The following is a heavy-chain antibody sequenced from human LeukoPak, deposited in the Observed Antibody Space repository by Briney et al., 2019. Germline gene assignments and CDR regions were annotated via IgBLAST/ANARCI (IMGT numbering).Heavy chain of an antibody. CDR3: ARSSSYFTYFDL. D-gene: IGHD2/OR15-2a*01. CDR2: MSSTGNTI. V-gene: IGHV3-11*04. J-gene: IGHJ2*01. Sequence: PGGSLRLSCAASGFTLRDYYMSWIRQAPGKGLEWISYMSSTGNTIYYAESVKGRFTVSRDSANNSMSLQMTSLRAEDSAVYSCARSSSYFTYFDLWGRDTLVTVSS. CDR1: GFTLRDYY.